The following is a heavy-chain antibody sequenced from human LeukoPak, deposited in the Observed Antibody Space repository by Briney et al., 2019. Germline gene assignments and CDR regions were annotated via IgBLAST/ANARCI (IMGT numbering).Heavy chain of an antibody. J-gene: IGHJ4*02. Sequence: SETLSLTCTVSGGSISSGGYYWSWIRQHPGKGLEWIGYIYYSGSTYYNPSLKSRVTISVDTSKNQFSLKLSSVTAADTAVYYCARGLGYYYDSSGYYRPHYFDYWGQGTLVTVSS. CDR1: GGSISSGGYY. D-gene: IGHD3-22*01. V-gene: IGHV4-31*03. CDR2: IYYSGST. CDR3: ARGLGYYYDSSGYYRPHYFDY.